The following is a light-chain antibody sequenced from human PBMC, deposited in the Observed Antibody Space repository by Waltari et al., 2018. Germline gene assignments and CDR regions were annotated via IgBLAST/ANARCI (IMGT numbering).Light chain of an antibody. CDR3: SSYAGSNYLV. CDR2: EVT. Sequence: QSALTQPPSASGSPGQSVTISCTGTRSDIGAYNYVSWYQQHPGKAPKFIMFEVTKRPSGVPDRVSGSKSGITASLTISGLQPEDEADYYCSSYAGSNYLVFGGGTKLTVL. V-gene: IGLV2-8*01. J-gene: IGLJ2*01. CDR1: RSDIGAYNY.